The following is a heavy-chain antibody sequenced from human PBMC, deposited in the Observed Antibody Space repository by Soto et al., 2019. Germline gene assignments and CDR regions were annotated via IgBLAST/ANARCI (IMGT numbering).Heavy chain of an antibody. V-gene: IGHV3-23*01. CDR1: GFTFNNYA. J-gene: IGHJ4*02. CDR3: AKDQIWEVPHFFDY. D-gene: IGHD1-26*01. Sequence: GGSLRLSCAASGFTFNNYAMSWVRQAPGKGPEWVSTISNSGGNTYYADSVKGRFTISRDISTNTLYLQMSSLRADDTAVYYCAKDQIWEVPHFFDYWGQGTLVTVSS. CDR2: ISNSGGNT.